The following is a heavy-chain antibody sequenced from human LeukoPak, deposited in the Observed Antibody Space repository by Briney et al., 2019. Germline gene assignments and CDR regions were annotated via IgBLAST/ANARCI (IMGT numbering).Heavy chain of an antibody. J-gene: IGHJ4*02. V-gene: IGHV3-30-3*01. D-gene: IGHD3-3*01. CDR2: ISYDGSNK. Sequence: PGGSLRLSCAASAFTFSSYAMHCVRQAPGKGLEWVAVISYDGSNKYYADSEKGRFTISRDNSETTLYLQMNSLRAEDTAVYYCARDRSGVTIFDYWGQGTLVTVSS. CDR1: AFTFSSYA. CDR3: ARDRSGVTIFDY.